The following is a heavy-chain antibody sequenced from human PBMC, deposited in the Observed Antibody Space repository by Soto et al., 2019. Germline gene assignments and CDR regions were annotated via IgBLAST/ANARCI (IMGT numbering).Heavy chain of an antibody. V-gene: IGHV1-18*01. D-gene: IGHD3-3*01. J-gene: IGHJ6*02. CDR1: GYAFTSYG. Sequence: QVQLVQSGAEVMKPGAVVKVSCKASGYAFTSYGISWVRQASGQGLEWMGWISAYNGNTNYAQKLQGRVTMTTDTSTSTAYMELRSLRSDDTAVYYCARERGLEWLLNYGMDVWGQGTTVTVSS. CDR3: ARERGLEWLLNYGMDV. CDR2: ISAYNGNT.